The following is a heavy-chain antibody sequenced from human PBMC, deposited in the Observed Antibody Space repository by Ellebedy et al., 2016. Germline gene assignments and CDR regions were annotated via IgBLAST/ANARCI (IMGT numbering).Heavy chain of an antibody. D-gene: IGHD3-10*01. CDR2: VVGSGERT. V-gene: IGHV3-23*01. CDR3: ANVGGSGSYYNGY. Sequence: GESLKISCEASGFTFSSHAMSWVRQAPGKGPEWVAAVVGSGERTFYANSVKGRFTISRDNSKNRLFLQMSGLEVEDTATYYCANVGGSGSYYNGYWGQGTLVTVSS. J-gene: IGHJ4*02. CDR1: GFTFSSHA.